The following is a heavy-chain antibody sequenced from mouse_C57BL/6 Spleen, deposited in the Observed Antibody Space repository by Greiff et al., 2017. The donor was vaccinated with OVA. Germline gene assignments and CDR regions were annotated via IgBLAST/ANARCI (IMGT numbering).Heavy chain of an antibody. CDR3: ARDGGLRPTMDY. CDR2: ISDGGSYT. Sequence: EVTLMESGGGLVKPGGSLKLSCAASGFTFSSYAMSWVRQTPEKRLEWVATISDGGSYTYYPDNVKGRFTISRDNAKNNLYLQMSQLKSEDTAMYYCARDGGLRPTMDYWGQGTSVTVSS. CDR1: GFTFSSYA. V-gene: IGHV5-4*01. J-gene: IGHJ4*01. D-gene: IGHD2-4*01.